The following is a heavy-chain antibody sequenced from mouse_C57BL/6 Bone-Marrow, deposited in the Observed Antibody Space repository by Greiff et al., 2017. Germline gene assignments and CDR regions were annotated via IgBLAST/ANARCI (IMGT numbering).Heavy chain of an antibody. Sequence: VQLQQPGAELVRPGSSVKLSCKASGYTFTSYWMDWVKQRPGQGLEWIGNIYPSDSETHYNQKFKDKATLTVDKSSSTAYMQLSSLTSEDSAVYYCAREDYYGPYWYFDVWGTGTTVTVPS. CDR1: GYTFTSYW. V-gene: IGHV1-61*01. CDR2: IYPSDSET. J-gene: IGHJ1*03. CDR3: AREDYYGPYWYFDV. D-gene: IGHD1-1*01.